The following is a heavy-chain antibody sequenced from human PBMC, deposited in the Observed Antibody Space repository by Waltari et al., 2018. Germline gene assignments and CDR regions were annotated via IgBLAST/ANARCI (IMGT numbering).Heavy chain of an antibody. CDR1: GGSISSYY. V-gene: IGHV4-59*08. D-gene: IGHD4-17*01. J-gene: IGHJ3*02. Sequence: QVHLQESGPGLVKPSETLSLTCTVSGGSISSYYWSWIRQPPGKGLEWIGYMYYSGSTSYNPSRKRRVTISLDTSKNRFSLRLNSVTAADTAVYYCARHGGYGGNPELGAFDIWGQGTMVTVSS. CDR3: ARHGGYGGNPELGAFDI. CDR2: MYYSGST.